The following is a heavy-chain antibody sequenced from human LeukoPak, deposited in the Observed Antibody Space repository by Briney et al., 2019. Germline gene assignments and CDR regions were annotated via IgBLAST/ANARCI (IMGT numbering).Heavy chain of an antibody. J-gene: IGHJ4*02. D-gene: IGHD5-12*01. CDR2: IYSGGST. CDR1: GFTVSSNY. CDR3: AKLWWLEYYFDY. Sequence: GGSLRLSCAASGFTVSSNYMSWVRQAPGKGLEWVSVIYSGGSTYYADSVKGRFTISRDNSKNTLYLQMSSLRAEDTAVYYCAKLWWLEYYFDYWGQGTLVTVSS. V-gene: IGHV3-66*01.